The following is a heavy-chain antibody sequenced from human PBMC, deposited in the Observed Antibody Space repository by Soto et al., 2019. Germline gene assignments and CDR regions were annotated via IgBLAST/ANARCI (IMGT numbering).Heavy chain of an antibody. CDR1: GGSISSGGYS. Sequence: SETLSLTCAVSGGSISSGGYSWSWIRQPPGKGLEWIGYIYHSGSTYYNPSLKGRVTISVDRSKNQFSLNLSSVTAADTAVYYCARAPSGSGFDYWGQGTLVTVSS. CDR3: ARAPSGSGFDY. J-gene: IGHJ4*02. V-gene: IGHV4-30-2*01. CDR2: IYHSGST.